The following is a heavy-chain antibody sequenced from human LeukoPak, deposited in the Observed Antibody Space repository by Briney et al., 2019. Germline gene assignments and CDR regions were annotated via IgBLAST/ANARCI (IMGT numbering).Heavy chain of an antibody. J-gene: IGHJ6*03. Sequence: PGGTLRLSCAASGLTFSSYGMSWGRQAPGKGPELVSAIRGRGGSTYYADSVKGRFTISRDNSKNTLYLQMNSLRAEDTAVYYCARDGGWYKRGLDHYYYYMDVWGKGTTVIVSS. D-gene: IGHD6-19*01. CDR2: IRGRGGST. CDR3: ARDGGWYKRGLDHYYYYMDV. CDR1: GLTFSSYG. V-gene: IGHV3-23*01.